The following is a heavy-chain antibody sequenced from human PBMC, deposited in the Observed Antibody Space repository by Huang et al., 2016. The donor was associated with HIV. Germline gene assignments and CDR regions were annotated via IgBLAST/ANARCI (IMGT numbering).Heavy chain of an antibody. CDR3: ARGGLLWFGELST. D-gene: IGHD3-10*01. CDR1: GYTFTNYD. J-gene: IGHJ5*02. CDR2: MNPNSGDT. V-gene: IGHV1-8*01. Sequence: QVQLVQSGAEVKKPGASVKVSCKASGYTFTNYDINWLGQATGQGLEWMGLMNPNSGDTGFAQKFQGRVTMTRNTSISTAYMGLSSLRSEDTAVYYCARGGLLWFGELSTWGQGTLVTVSS.